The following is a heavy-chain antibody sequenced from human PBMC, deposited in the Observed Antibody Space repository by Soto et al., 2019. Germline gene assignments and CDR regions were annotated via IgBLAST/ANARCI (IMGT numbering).Heavy chain of an antibody. D-gene: IGHD3-9*01. CDR3: ARDWETSATGLIDS. Sequence: PGGSLRLSCVASGFTFSSYALHWVRQAPGKGLEWVAVTSYDGSNKYYADSVEGRFTISRDNSKNTLYLQTSSLTTEDTAMYYCARDWETSATGLIDSWGQGTLVTV. CDR2: TSYDGSNK. J-gene: IGHJ4*02. CDR1: GFTFSSYA. V-gene: IGHV3-30-3*01.